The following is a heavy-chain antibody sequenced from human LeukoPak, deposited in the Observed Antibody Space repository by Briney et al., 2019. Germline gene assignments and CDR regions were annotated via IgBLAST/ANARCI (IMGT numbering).Heavy chain of an antibody. J-gene: IGHJ4*02. Sequence: GGSLRLSCAASGFTFSNYGMHWVRQAPGKGLEWVAFIRYDGSNKYYADSVKGRFTIARDNAKNSVYLEMNSLRADDTAVYYCARSARLMKGVVEVTALDDWGQGTLVTVSS. V-gene: IGHV3-30*02. CDR2: IRYDGSNK. CDR3: ARSARLMKGVVEVTALDD. D-gene: IGHD3-3*01. CDR1: GFTFSNYG.